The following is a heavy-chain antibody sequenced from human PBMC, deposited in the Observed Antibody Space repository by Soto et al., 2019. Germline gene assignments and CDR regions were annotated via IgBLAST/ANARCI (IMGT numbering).Heavy chain of an antibody. V-gene: IGHV3-33*01. D-gene: IGHD6-19*01. Sequence: PGGSLRLSCAASGFTFSSYGMHWVRQAPGKGLEWVAVIWYDGSNKYYADSVKGRFTISRDNSKNTLYLQMNSLRAEDTAVYYCARDRIAVAASPLNWFDPWGQGTLVTVSS. CDR3: ARDRIAVAASPLNWFDP. CDR2: IWYDGSNK. J-gene: IGHJ5*02. CDR1: GFTFSSYG.